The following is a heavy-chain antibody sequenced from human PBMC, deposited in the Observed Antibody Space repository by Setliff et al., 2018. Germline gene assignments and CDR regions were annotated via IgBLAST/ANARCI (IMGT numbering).Heavy chain of an antibody. CDR2: TYYSGST. Sequence: SETLSLTCTVSGGSISSGDYYSSWIRQPPGKGLEWIGYTYYSGSTYYNPSLKSRVTISVDTSKNQFSLKLSSVTAADTAVYYCARAHSDIVVVPAAMRDAFDIWGQGTMVTVSS. CDR1: GGSISSGDYY. V-gene: IGHV4-30-4*08. CDR3: ARAHSDIVVVPAAMRDAFDI. D-gene: IGHD2-2*01. J-gene: IGHJ3*02.